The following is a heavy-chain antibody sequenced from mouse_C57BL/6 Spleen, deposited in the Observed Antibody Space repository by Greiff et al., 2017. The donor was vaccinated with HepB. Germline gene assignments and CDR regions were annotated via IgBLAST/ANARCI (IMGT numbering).Heavy chain of an antibody. V-gene: IGHV5-4*01. Sequence: EVKLLESGGGLVKPGGSLKLSCAASGFTFSSYAMSWVRQTPEKRLEWVATISDGGSYTYYPDNVKGRFTISRDNAKNNLYLQMSHLKSEDTAMYYCARDPPDYYGSSYVGWYFDVWGTGTTVTVSS. CDR3: ARDPPDYYGSSYVGWYFDV. J-gene: IGHJ1*03. CDR1: GFTFSSYA. D-gene: IGHD1-1*01. CDR2: ISDGGSYT.